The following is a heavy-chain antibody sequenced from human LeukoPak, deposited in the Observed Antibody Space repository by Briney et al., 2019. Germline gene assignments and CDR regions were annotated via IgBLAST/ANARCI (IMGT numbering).Heavy chain of an antibody. CDR1: RYTLTGHY. CDR2: INPNSGGT. Sequence: ASVNVSCKASRYTLTGHYMHWVRQAPAQGLEWMGWINPNSGGTNHAQKFQGRVTMTRDTSISTAYMELSRLRSDDTAVYYCARDRARLEWLFNYWGQGTLLTVSS. D-gene: IGHD3-3*01. CDR3: ARDRARLEWLFNY. V-gene: IGHV1-2*02. J-gene: IGHJ4*02.